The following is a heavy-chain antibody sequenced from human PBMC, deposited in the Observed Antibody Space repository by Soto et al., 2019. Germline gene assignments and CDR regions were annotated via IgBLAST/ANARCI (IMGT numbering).Heavy chain of an antibody. CDR2: TYYRSKWYN. CDR1: GDSVSSNSAA. D-gene: IGHD6-19*01. J-gene: IGHJ4*02. Sequence: PSQTLSLTCAISGDSVSSNSAAWNWSRRSPSRGLEWLGRTYYRSKWYNEYAVSVKSRIAINPDTSKNQFSLQLNSVTPEDTAVYYCARTSGHFDSWGQGTLVTVSS. V-gene: IGHV6-1*01. CDR3: ARTSGHFDS.